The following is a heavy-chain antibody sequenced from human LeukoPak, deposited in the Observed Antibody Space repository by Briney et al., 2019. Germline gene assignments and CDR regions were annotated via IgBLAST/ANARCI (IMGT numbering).Heavy chain of an antibody. CDR1: GGSFSGYY. V-gene: IGHV4-34*01. CDR2: INHSGST. J-gene: IGHJ4*02. Sequence: SETLTLTCAVYGGSFSGYYWSWIRQPPGKGLEWIGEINHSGSTNYNPSLKSRVTISVDTSKNQFSLKLSSVTAADTAVYYCARGPLWSGYYYFDYWGQGTLVTVSS. CDR3: ARGPLWSGYYYFDY. D-gene: IGHD3-3*01.